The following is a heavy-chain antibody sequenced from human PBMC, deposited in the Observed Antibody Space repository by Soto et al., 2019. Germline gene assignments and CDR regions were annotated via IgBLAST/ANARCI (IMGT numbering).Heavy chain of an antibody. CDR1: GGTFSSYA. J-gene: IGHJ5*02. CDR2: IIPIFGTA. V-gene: IGHV1-69*13. Sequence: GASLKVSCKASGGTFSSYAISWVRQAPGQGLEWMGGIIPIFGTANYAQKFQGRVTITADESTSTAYMELSSLRSEDTAVYYCARDTGDYELSGGNWFDPWGQGTLVTVSS. D-gene: IGHD4-17*01. CDR3: ARDTGDYELSGGNWFDP.